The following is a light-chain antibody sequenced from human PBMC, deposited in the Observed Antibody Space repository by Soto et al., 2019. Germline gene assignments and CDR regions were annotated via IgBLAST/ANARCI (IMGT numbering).Light chain of an antibody. CDR3: QKSYSTPRT. CDR2: AAS. Sequence: DIQMNQSPSSLSASVGDRVTITCRASQSISSYLYWYQQKPGKAHKLLIYAASSLQSGVPSRFSGSGSGTDFTLTISSLQPEDFATYYCQKSYSTPRTFGQGTKVEIK. J-gene: IGKJ1*01. V-gene: IGKV1-39*01. CDR1: QSISSY.